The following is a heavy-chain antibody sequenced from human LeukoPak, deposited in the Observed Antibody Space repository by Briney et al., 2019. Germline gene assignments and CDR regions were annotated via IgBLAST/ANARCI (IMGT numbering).Heavy chain of an antibody. J-gene: IGHJ4*02. CDR1: GFSFSSFA. D-gene: IGHD3-10*01. V-gene: IGHV3-23*01. CDR3: AKQSYGSGSYQYYFDY. Sequence: GGSLRLSCVGSGFSFSSFAMSWVRQAPGKGLEWVSTISGGGSYTYFADSVKGRFTVSRDDSKSMHFLQMNSLRAEDTAVYYCAKQSYGSGSYQYYFDYWGQGTLVTVSS. CDR2: ISGGGSYT.